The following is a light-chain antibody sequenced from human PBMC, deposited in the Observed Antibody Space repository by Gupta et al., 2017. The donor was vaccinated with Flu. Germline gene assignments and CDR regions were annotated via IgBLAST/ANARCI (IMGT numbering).Light chain of an antibody. CDR3: QQSYSTPLT. V-gene: IGKV1-39*01. CDR1: QSIRSY. CDR2: AAS. Sequence: DIQTTQSPSSLSASVGVRVTITCRASQSIRSYLNWYQQKPGKAPKLLIYAASSLQSGVPSRFSGSGSVTDFTLTIISLQPEDFATYYCQQSYSTPLTFGGGTKVEIK. J-gene: IGKJ4*01.